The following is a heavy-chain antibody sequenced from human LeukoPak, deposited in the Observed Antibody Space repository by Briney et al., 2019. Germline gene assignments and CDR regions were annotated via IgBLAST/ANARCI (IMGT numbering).Heavy chain of an antibody. D-gene: IGHD6-6*01. CDR3: ARDKGTSYLSSFDY. V-gene: IGHV4-39*07. CDR1: GGSISSSSYY. CDR2: IYYSGST. J-gene: IGHJ4*02. Sequence: SETLSLTCTVSGGSISSSSYYWGWIRQPPGKGLEWIGSIYYSGSTYYNPSLKSRVTISVDTSKNQFSLKLSSVTAADTAVYYCARDKGTSYLSSFDYWGQGTLVTVSS.